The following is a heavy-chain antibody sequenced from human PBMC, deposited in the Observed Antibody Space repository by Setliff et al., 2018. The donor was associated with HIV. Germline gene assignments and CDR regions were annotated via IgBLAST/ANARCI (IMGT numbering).Heavy chain of an antibody. CDR3: ARDWVTRSNYYGSGSPWYFDF. D-gene: IGHD3-10*01. Sequence: PSETLSLTCTVSGDSIGDYYWNWIRQPAGKGLEWIGRVYASAYSNYNPSLKSRVTMSVDTSQNQFSLKLRSVNDADTAVYYCARDWVTRSNYYGSGSPWYFDFWGRGILVTVSS. CDR2: VYASAYS. V-gene: IGHV4-4*07. CDR1: GDSIGDYY. J-gene: IGHJ2*01.